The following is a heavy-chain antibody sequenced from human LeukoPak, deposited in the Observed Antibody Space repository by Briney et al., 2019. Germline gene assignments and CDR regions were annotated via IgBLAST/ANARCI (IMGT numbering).Heavy chain of an antibody. J-gene: IGHJ4*02. CDR2: ISWNSGSI. CDR3: ARGAMAAAGY. Sequence: SLRLSCAASGFTFDDYAMHWVRQAPGKGLEWVSGISWNSGSIGYADSVKGRFTISRDNAKNSLYLQMNSLRAEDTAIYYCARGAMAAAGYWGQGTLVTVSS. V-gene: IGHV3-9*01. D-gene: IGHD6-13*01. CDR1: GFTFDDYA.